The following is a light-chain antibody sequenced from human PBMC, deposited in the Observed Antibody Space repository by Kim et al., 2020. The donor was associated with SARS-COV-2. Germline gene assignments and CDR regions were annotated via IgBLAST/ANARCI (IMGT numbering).Light chain of an antibody. CDR3: QSYNRDNVI. V-gene: IGLV6-57*03. J-gene: IGLJ2*01. CDR1: SGSIDGKY. CDR2: EDD. Sequence: GETVTISCTRSSGSIDGKYVQWYQQRPGGVPTTVIYEDDQRPSGVSARFSGSIDNSSNSASLTISGLRTEDEADYYCQSYNRDNVIFGGGTQLTVL.